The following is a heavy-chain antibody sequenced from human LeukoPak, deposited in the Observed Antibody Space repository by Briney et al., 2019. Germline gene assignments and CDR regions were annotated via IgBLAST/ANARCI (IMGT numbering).Heavy chain of an antibody. J-gene: IGHJ4*02. CDR1: GYSFTDYW. CDR3: ARLGLNIIRGDFDY. D-gene: IGHD3-10*01. V-gene: IGHV5-51*01. CDR2: IYPGDSET. Sequence: GESLKISCKGSGYSFTDYWIAWVRQMPGKGLEWMGIIYPGDSETRYSPSFQGQVTISADKSINTAYLQWSSLKASDTAMYYCARLGLNIIRGDFDYWGQGTLVTVSS.